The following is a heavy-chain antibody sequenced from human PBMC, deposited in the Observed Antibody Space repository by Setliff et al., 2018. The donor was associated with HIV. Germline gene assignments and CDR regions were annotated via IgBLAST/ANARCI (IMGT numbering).Heavy chain of an antibody. CDR3: ARDHKYYYDSSGLDY. Sequence: SETLSLTCTVSGGSITSSTYYWDWIRQPPGKGLEWIGSIFYSGSTYYNPSVKSRVTISIDTSKNQFSLRLSSVTAADTAVYYCARDHKYYYDSSGLDYWGQGTLVPSPQ. D-gene: IGHD3-22*01. CDR2: IFYSGST. V-gene: IGHV4-39*07. J-gene: IGHJ4*02. CDR1: GGSITSSTYY.